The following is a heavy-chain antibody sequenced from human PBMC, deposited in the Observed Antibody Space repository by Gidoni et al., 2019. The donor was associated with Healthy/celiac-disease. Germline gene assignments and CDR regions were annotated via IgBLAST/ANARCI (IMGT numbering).Heavy chain of an antibody. CDR2: ISYDGSNK. CDR1: GFTFSSYA. J-gene: IGHJ2*01. CDR3: ARGSTRRYFDL. Sequence: QVQLVESGGGVVQPGRSLRLSCAASGFTFSSYAMHWVRQAPGKGLEWVAVISYDGSNKYYADSVKGRFTISRDNSKNTLYLQMNSLGAEDTAVYYCARGSTRRYFDLWGRGTLVTVSS. V-gene: IGHV3-30-3*01.